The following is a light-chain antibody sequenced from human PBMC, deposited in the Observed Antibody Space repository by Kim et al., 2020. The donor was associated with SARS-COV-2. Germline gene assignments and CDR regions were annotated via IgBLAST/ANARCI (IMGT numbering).Light chain of an antibody. J-gene: IGKJ2*01. CDR3: QQYGTSPYT. CDR2: GVF. V-gene: IGKV3-20*01. CDR1: QTINSTY. Sequence: EIVLTQSPGTLSLSPGQRATLSCRASQTINSTYLAWFQHKPAQSPRLLIYGVFSRAPGIPDRFSGSGSGTQFTLTITRLEPEDFAVYFCQQYGTSPYTCGQGTKLEI.